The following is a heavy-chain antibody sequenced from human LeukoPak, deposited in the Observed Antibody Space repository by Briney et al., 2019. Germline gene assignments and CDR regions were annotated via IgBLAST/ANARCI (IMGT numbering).Heavy chain of an antibody. CDR1: GGCFSGYY. V-gene: IGHV4-34*01. J-gene: IGHJ5*02. CDR3: AGRKGGSFDP. CDR2: INHSGST. Sequence: SETLSLTCAVYGGCFSGYYWSWNRQPPGKGLEWIGEINHSGSTNYNPSLKSRVTISVDTSKNQFSLKLSSVTAADTAVYYCAGRKGGSFDPWGQGTLVTVSS. D-gene: IGHD5-12*01.